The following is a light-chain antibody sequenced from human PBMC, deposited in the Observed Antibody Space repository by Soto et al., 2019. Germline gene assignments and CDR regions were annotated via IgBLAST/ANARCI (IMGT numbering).Light chain of an antibody. CDR3: CSYAGSRTFDVV. CDR2: EVN. V-gene: IGLV2-23*02. J-gene: IGLJ2*01. CDR1: SSDVGGHNV. Sequence: QSALTQPASVSASPGQSITISCTGTSSDVGGHNVDSWYQHRPGTAPKLMIYEVNKRPSGVSTRFSGSKSGNTASLTISGLQAEDEADYYCCSYAGSRTFDVVFGGGTKVTVL.